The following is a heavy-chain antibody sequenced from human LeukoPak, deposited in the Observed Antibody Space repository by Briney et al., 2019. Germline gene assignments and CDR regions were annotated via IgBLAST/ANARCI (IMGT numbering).Heavy chain of an antibody. J-gene: IGHJ4*02. V-gene: IGHV3-23*01. CDR1: GFTFSSYA. CDR3: AKDPRYCSSTSCYLV. D-gene: IGHD2-2*01. Sequence: GGSLRLSCAASGFTFSSYAMSWVRQAPGKGLEWVSAISGSGGSTYYADSVKGRFTISRDNSKNTLYLQMNSLRAEDTAAYYCAKDPRYCSSTSCYLVWGQGTLVTVSS. CDR2: ISGSGGST.